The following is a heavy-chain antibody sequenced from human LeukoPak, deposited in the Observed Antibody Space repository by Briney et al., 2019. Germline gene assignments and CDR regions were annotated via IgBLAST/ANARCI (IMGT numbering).Heavy chain of an antibody. CDR3: ARVSAVGVPFDY. J-gene: IGHJ4*02. D-gene: IGHD2-2*01. V-gene: IGHV4-31*03. CDR1: GGSISSCGYY. CDR2: IYYSGST. Sequence: PSETLSLTCTVSGGSISSCGYYWSWIRQHPGKGLEWIGYIYYSGSTYYNPSLKSRVTISVDTSKNQFSLKLSSVTAADTAVYYCARVSAVGVPFDYWGQGTLVTVSS.